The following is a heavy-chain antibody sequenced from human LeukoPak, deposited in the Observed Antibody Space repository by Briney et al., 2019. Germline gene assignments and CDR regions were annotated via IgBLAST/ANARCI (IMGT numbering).Heavy chain of an antibody. V-gene: IGHV3-74*01. CDR1: GFTLRNYW. CDR3: ARYSSSSGGAAYYLDY. CDR2: ISGDGSVT. Sequence: PGGSLRLSCTPSGFTLRNYWMHWVRQVPGKRLVWVSRISGDGSVTNYADSVQVRFTISRDNAKNILYLQINSLRSEDTAVYYCARYSSSSGGAAYYLDYWGHGTLVTVSS. D-gene: IGHD6-6*01. J-gene: IGHJ4*01.